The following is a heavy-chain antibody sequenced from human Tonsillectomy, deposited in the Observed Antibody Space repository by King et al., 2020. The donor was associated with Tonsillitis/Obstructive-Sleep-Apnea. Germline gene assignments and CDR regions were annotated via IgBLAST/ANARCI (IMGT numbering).Heavy chain of an antibody. D-gene: IGHD3-3*01. CDR1: GGSISSNTYY. CDR3: ARLGYDFWSGHPYKWFDP. Sequence: QLQESGPGLLKPSETLSLTCTVSGGSISSNTYYWGWIRQPPGEGLEWVGITDYSGSTYYSPSLTSGITISVDTPKNQFSLQLRSVTAADRAIYYCARLGYDFWSGHPYKWFDPWGQGTLVIVSS. J-gene: IGHJ5*02. V-gene: IGHV4-39*01. CDR2: TDYSGST.